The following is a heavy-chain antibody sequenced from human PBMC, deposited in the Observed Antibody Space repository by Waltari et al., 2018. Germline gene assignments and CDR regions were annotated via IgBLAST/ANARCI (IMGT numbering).Heavy chain of an antibody. CDR2: RRCGGSNE. CDR3: VKGNEIDY. V-gene: IGHV3-30*02. CDR1: GFNFTLFG. D-gene: IGHD1-1*01. J-gene: IGHJ4*02. Sequence: QVHLVESAGGVVQHGRSLRLSCAAPGFNFTLFGMHWCREAPGKGVEWVDVRRCGGSNENDGGSVKGRFTMSRDNSKKMLYVQMNNLRAEDSAVYYCVKGNEIDYWGQGTLVTVSS.